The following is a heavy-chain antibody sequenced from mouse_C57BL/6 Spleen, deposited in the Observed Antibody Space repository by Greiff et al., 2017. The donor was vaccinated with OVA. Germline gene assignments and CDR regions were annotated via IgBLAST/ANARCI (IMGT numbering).Heavy chain of an antibody. Sequence: QVQLQQSGAELARPGASVKLSCKASGYTFTSYGISWVKQRTGQGLEWIGEIYPRSGNTYYNEKFKGKATLTADKSSSTAYMELRSLTSEDSAVYFCATITTVVARRDYAMDYWGQGTSVTVSS. CDR2: IYPRSGNT. D-gene: IGHD1-1*01. J-gene: IGHJ4*01. V-gene: IGHV1-81*01. CDR3: ATITTVVARRDYAMDY. CDR1: GYTFTSYG.